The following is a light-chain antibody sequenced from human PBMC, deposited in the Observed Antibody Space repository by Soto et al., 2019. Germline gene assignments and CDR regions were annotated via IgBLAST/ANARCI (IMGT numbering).Light chain of an antibody. J-gene: IGKJ1*01. CDR1: QGISSA. CDR3: QQYNSYSWT. V-gene: IGKV1-13*02. Sequence: AIQLTQSPSSLSASVGDRVTLTCRTSQGISSALAWFQQKPGKSPKLLIYGASTLEGGVPSRFSGSGSGTDFTLTISSLQPDDVATYYCQQYNSYSWTFGQGTKVDIK. CDR2: GAS.